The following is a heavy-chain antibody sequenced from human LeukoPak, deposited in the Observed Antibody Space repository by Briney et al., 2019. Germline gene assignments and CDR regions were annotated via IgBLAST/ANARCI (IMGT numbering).Heavy chain of an antibody. J-gene: IGHJ6*03. D-gene: IGHD2-21*02. CDR3: AAASYCGGDCYSFYYYYMDV. V-gene: IGHV1-69*13. CDR2: IIPIFGTA. Sequence: SVKVSCKASGGTFSSYAISWVRQAPGQGLEWMGGIIPIFGTANYAQKFQGRVTITPDESTSTAYMELSSLRSEDTAVYYCAAASYCGGDCYSFYYYYMDVWGKGTTVTVSS. CDR1: GGTFSSYA.